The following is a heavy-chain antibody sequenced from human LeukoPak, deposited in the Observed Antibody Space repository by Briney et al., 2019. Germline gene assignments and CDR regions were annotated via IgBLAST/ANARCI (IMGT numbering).Heavy chain of an antibody. CDR1: GGTFSIYA. CDR2: IIPIFGTA. V-gene: IGHV1-69*05. D-gene: IGHD6-19*01. CDR3: ARATYSSGWYLLYYFDY. Sequence: SVKVSCKASGGTFSIYAISWVRQAPGQGLEWMGGIIPIFGTANYAQKFQGRVTITTDESTSTAYMELSSLRSEDTAVYYCARATYSSGWYLLYYFDYWGQGTLVTVSS. J-gene: IGHJ4*02.